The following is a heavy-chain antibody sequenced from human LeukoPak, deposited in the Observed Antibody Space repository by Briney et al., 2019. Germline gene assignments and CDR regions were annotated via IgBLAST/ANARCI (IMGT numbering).Heavy chain of an antibody. Sequence: ASVKVSCKAAGVTFTSYYIHWVRQAPGRGLEWMGKINPSGTITTYAPKYQGRVTVTKDTSTNTVYMELSSLRSDDTAVYYCALIAPPHNWGQGTLVTVSS. D-gene: IGHD6-13*01. V-gene: IGHV1-46*01. CDR1: GVTFTSYY. CDR3: ALIAPPHN. CDR2: INPSGTIT. J-gene: IGHJ4*02.